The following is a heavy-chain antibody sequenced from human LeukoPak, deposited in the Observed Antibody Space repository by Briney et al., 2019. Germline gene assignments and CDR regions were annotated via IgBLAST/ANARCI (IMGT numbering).Heavy chain of an antibody. CDR1: GYTFTSYG. CDR3: ARGMGTAMAPIDY. V-gene: IGHV1-18*01. Sequence: GASVKVSCKASGYTFTSYGISWVRQAPGQGLEWMGWISAYNGNTNYAQKFQGRVTMTRDTSTSTVYMELSSLRSEDTAVYYCARGMGTAMAPIDYWGQGTLVTVSS. CDR2: ISAYNGNT. D-gene: IGHD5-18*01. J-gene: IGHJ4*02.